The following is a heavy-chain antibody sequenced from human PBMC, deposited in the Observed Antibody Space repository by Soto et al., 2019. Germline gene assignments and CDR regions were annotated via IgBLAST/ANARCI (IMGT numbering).Heavy chain of an antibody. CDR2: ISGGGSST. J-gene: IGHJ4*02. CDR3: AKVPAYDYVWGTYYYFDY. V-gene: IGHV3-23*01. D-gene: IGHD3-16*01. CDR1: GFTFSSYS. Sequence: PGGSLRLSCAASGFTFSSYSMNWVRQAPGKGLEWVSSISGGGSSTYYADSVKGRFTISRDNSKNTIYLQMNSLRAEDTAVYYCAKVPAYDYVWGTYYYFDYWGLGALVTVSS.